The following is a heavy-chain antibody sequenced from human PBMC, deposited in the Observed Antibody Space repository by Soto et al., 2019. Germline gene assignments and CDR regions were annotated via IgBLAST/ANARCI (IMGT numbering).Heavy chain of an antibody. D-gene: IGHD3-10*01. V-gene: IGHV4-34*01. CDR1: GGSFSGYY. J-gene: IGHJ4*02. Sequence: PSETLSLTCAVYGGSFSGYYWNWIRQPPGKGLEWIGEINHSGSTNYNPSLKSRVTISVDTSKNQFSLRLSSVTAADTAVYYCVRGYGRNFDYWGQGTLVTVSS. CDR3: VRGYGRNFDY. CDR2: INHSGST.